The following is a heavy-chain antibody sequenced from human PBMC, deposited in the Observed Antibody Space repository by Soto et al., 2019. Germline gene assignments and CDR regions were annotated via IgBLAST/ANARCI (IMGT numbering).Heavy chain of an antibody. CDR3: AREADPYSNYYDSSGYSPPDYFDY. D-gene: IGHD3-22*01. CDR1: GGSVSSGSYY. CDR2: IYYSGST. Sequence: QVQLQEPGPGLVKPSETLSLTCTVSGGSVSSGSYYWSWIRQPPGKGLEWIGYIYYSGSTNYNPSLKSRVTISVDTSKNQFSLKLSSVTAADTAVYYCAREADPYSNYYDSSGYSPPDYFDYWGQGTLVTVSS. J-gene: IGHJ4*02. V-gene: IGHV4-61*01.